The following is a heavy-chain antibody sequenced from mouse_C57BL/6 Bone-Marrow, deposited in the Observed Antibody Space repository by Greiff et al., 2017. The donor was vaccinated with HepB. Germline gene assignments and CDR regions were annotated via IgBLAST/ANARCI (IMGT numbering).Heavy chain of an antibody. CDR2: IYPRSGNT. D-gene: IGHD1-1*01. J-gene: IGHJ4*01. Sequence: VQLQQSGAELARPGASVKLSCKASGYTFTSYGISWVKQSTGQGLEWIGEIYPRSGNTYYNEKFKGKATLTADKSSSTAYMELRSLTSEDSAVYFCARGRITTVVAPYAMDYWGQGTSVTVSS. V-gene: IGHV1-81*01. CDR1: GYTFTSYG. CDR3: ARGRITTVVAPYAMDY.